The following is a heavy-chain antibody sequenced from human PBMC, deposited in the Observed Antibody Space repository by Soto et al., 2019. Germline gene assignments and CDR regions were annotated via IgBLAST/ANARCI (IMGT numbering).Heavy chain of an antibody. CDR1: GFTFSSYA. D-gene: IGHD3-10*01. Sequence: EVQLLESGGGLVQPGGSLRLSCAASGFTFSSYAMSWVRQAPGKGLEWVSAISGSGGSTYYADSVKGRFTISRDNSKNTLDLQMNSLRAEDTAVYYCAKEEILLWFGELLPFDYWGQGTLVTVSS. J-gene: IGHJ4*02. CDR2: ISGSGGST. V-gene: IGHV3-23*01. CDR3: AKEEILLWFGELLPFDY.